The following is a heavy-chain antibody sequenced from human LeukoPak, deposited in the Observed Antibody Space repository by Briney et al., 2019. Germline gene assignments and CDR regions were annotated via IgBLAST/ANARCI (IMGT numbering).Heavy chain of an antibody. Sequence: GGSLRLSCAASGFTFSNYWMHWVRQAPGKGLVWVSRINSDGINTSYADSVKGRFTISRDNAKNSLYLQMNSLRAEDTAVYYCAICPNYYGIDARGQGTLVTVSS. V-gene: IGHV3-74*01. D-gene: IGHD3-10*01. CDR3: AICPNYYGIDA. J-gene: IGHJ4*02. CDR2: INSDGINT. CDR1: GFTFSNYW.